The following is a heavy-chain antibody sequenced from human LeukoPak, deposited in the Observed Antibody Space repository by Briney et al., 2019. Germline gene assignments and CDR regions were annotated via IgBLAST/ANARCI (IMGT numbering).Heavy chain of an antibody. CDR2: INPNSGNT. J-gene: IGHJ6*03. V-gene: IGHV1-8*03. Sequence: GASVKVSCKASGYTFTGYYMHWVRQAPGQGLEWMGWINPNSGNTGYAQKFQGRVTITRNTSISTAYMELSSLRSEDTAVYYCARGTTVTSYYYYYMDVWGKGTTVTVSS. CDR3: ARGTTVTSYYYYYMDV. D-gene: IGHD4-17*01. CDR1: GYTFTGYY.